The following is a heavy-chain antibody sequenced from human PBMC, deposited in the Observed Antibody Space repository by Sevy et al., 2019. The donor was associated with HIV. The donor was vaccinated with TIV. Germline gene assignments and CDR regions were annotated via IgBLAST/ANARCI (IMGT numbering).Heavy chain of an antibody. Sequence: GGSLRLACAASGFTFSSYWMSWVRQAPGKGLEWVANIKQDGSEKYYVDSVKGRCTISRDNAKNSLYLQMNSLRAEDTAVYYCAREGRSTMIVVVTSDAFDIWGQGTMVTVSS. D-gene: IGHD3-22*01. V-gene: IGHV3-7*03. CDR1: GFTFSSYW. J-gene: IGHJ3*02. CDR3: AREGRSTMIVVVTSDAFDI. CDR2: IKQDGSEK.